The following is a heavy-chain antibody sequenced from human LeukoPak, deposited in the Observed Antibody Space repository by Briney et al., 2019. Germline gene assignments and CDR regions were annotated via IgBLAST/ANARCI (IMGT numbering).Heavy chain of an antibody. V-gene: IGHV1-18*01. Sequence: GASVKVSCKASGYTFTSYGISWVRQAPGQGLEWMGWISAYNGNTNYAQKLQGRVTMTTDTSTSTAYMELRSLRSDDTAVYYCARALVLRYFDWLFLPSPDAFDIWGQGTMVTVSS. CDR3: ARALVLRYFDWLFLPSPDAFDI. D-gene: IGHD3-9*01. CDR2: ISAYNGNT. J-gene: IGHJ3*02. CDR1: GYTFTSYG.